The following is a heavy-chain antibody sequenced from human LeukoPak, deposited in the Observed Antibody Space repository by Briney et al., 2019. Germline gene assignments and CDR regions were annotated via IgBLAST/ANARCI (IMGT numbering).Heavy chain of an antibody. D-gene: IGHD6-6*01. V-gene: IGHV4-59*01. Sequence: SETLSLTCTVSGGSISSYYRSWIRQPPGKGLEWIGYIYYSGSTNYNPSLKSRVTISVDTSKNQFSLKLSSVTAADTAVYYCARGVSSSFFDYWGQGTLVTVSS. J-gene: IGHJ4*02. CDR3: ARGVSSSFFDY. CDR2: IYYSGST. CDR1: GGSISSYY.